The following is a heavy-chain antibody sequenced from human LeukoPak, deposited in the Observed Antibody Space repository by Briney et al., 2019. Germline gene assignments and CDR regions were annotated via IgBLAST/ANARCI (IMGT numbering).Heavy chain of an antibody. Sequence: GGSLRLSRTASGFTFSSSGMNWVRQAPGKGLEWVAFIRFDGSTQYYADSVKGRFTVSRDNSKNTLYLQMNSLRDEDTAVYYCATETRGSYSEYWGQGTLLTVSS. CDR1: GFTFSSSG. J-gene: IGHJ4*02. CDR3: ATETRGSYSEY. V-gene: IGHV3-30*02. D-gene: IGHD1-26*01. CDR2: IRFDGSTQ.